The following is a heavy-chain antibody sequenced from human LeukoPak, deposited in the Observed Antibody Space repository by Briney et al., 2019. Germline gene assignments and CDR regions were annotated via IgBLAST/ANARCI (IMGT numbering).Heavy chain of an antibody. V-gene: IGHV1-2*06. CDR3: AREVLVSPYYFDY. J-gene: IGHJ4*02. CDR2: INPNSGGT. Sequence: DSVKVSCKASGYTFTGYYMHWVRQAPGQGLEWMGRINPNSGGTNYAQKFQGRVTMTRDTSISTAYMELSRLRSDDTAVYYCAREVLVSPYYFDYRGQGTLVTVSS. CDR1: GYTFTGYY. D-gene: IGHD4/OR15-4a*01.